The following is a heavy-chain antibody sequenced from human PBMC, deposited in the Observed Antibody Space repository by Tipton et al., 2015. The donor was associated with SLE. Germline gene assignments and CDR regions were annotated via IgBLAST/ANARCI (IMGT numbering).Heavy chain of an antibody. D-gene: IGHD2-2*01. CDR1: GYTFTSYG. J-gene: IGHJ4*02. V-gene: IGHV3-30-3*01. CDR3: ASGPAGYFDY. CDR2: ISYDGSNK. Sequence: SGPEVKKPGASVKVSCKASGYTFTSYGISWVRQAPGKGLEWVAVISYDGSNKYYADSVKGRFTISRDNSKNTLYLQMNSLRAEDTTVYYCASGPAGYFDYWGQGTLVTVSS.